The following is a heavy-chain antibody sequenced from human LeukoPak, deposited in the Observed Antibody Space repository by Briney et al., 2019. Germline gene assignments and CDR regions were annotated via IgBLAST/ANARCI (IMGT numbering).Heavy chain of an antibody. D-gene: IGHD2-21*02. V-gene: IGHV3-11*04. CDR2: ISSSGSTK. Sequence: GGSLRLSCAASGFTFSDYYMSWIRQAPGKGLEWLSYISSSGSTKYYADSVKGRFTISRDNAKNSLYLQMNSLRAEDTAVYYCLRDCGGDCWGFDYWGQGTLVTVSS. CDR3: LRDCGGDCWGFDY. CDR1: GFTFSDYY. J-gene: IGHJ4*02.